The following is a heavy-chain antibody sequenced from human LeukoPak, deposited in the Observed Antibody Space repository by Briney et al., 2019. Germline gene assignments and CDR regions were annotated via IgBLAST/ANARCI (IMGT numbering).Heavy chain of an antibody. CDR1: GYTFTSYD. Sequence: ASVKVSCKASGYTFTSYDINWVRQATGQGLEWMGWMNPNSGNTGFAQKFQGRVTMTRNTSKSTAYMELSSLTSEDWAAYYCARARGYSYGYSDYWGQGTLVTVSS. CDR3: ARARGYSYGYSDY. J-gene: IGHJ4*02. D-gene: IGHD5-18*01. CDR2: MNPNSGNT. V-gene: IGHV1-8*01.